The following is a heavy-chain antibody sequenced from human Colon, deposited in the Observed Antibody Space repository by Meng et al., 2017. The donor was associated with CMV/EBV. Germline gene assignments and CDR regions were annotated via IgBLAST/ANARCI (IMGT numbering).Heavy chain of an antibody. V-gene: IGHV3-49*04. Sequence: GGSLRLSCTASGFTLGDYAMSWVRQAPGKGLEWVGFIRSKVYGGTTEYAASVKGRFTISRDDSKSSAYLQMNSLKTEDTAVYYCATYCSSTSCYTLDYWGQGTLVTVSS. CDR3: ATYCSSTSCYTLDY. D-gene: IGHD2-2*02. CDR1: GFTLGDYA. CDR2: IRSKVYGGTT. J-gene: IGHJ4*02.